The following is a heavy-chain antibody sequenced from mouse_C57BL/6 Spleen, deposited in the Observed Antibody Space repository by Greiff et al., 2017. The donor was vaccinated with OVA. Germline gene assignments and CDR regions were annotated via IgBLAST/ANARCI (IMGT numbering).Heavy chain of an antibody. D-gene: IGHD3-2*02. V-gene: IGHV1-64*01. CDR3: ARSSSGYPYAMDY. Sequence: QVQLKQPGAELVKPGASVKLSCKASGYTFTSYWMHWVKQRPGQGLEWIGMIHPNSGSTNYNEKFKSKATLTVDKSSSTAYMQLSSLTSEDSAVYYCARSSSGYPYAMDYWGQGTSVTVSS. J-gene: IGHJ4*01. CDR2: IHPNSGST. CDR1: GYTFTSYW.